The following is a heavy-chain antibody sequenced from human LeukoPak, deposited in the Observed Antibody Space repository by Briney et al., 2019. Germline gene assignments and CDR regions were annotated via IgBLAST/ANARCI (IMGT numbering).Heavy chain of an antibody. CDR3: ARRHGEYYYDSSGYSSDAFDI. CDR1: GGSISSYY. D-gene: IGHD3-22*01. Sequence: SETLSLTCTVSGGSISSYYWSWIRQPPGKGLEWIGYIYYTGSTNYNPSLKSRVTISVDTSKNQFSLKLSSVTAADTAVYYCARRHGEYYYDSSGYSSDAFDIWGQGTMVTVSS. J-gene: IGHJ3*02. CDR2: IYYTGST. V-gene: IGHV4-59*12.